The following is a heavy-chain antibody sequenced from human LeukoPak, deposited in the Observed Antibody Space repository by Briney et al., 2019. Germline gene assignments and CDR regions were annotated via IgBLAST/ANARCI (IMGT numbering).Heavy chain of an antibody. Sequence: SETLSLTCAVSGGSISSSNWWSWVRQPPGKGLEWIGEIYHSGSTNYNPSLKSRVTISVDKSKNQFSLKLSSVTAADTAVYFCARHGSPYSRYPWYYYYMDVWGKGTTVTVSS. CDR2: IYHSGST. D-gene: IGHD2-15*01. CDR3: ARHGSPYSRYPWYYYYMDV. J-gene: IGHJ6*03. V-gene: IGHV4-4*02. CDR1: GGSISSSNW.